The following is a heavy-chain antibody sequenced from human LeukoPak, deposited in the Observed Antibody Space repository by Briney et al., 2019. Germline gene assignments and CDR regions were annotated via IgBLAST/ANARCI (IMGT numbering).Heavy chain of an antibody. V-gene: IGHV1-69*04. CDR2: IIPILGIA. J-gene: IGHJ4*02. Sequence: GASVKVSCKASGGTFSSYAISWVRQAPGQGLEWMGRIIPILGIANYAQKFQGRVAITADKSTSTAYMELSSLRAEDTAVYYCARDEGIYSGYDWGMAFDYWGQGTLVTVSS. D-gene: IGHD5-12*01. CDR3: ARDEGIYSGYDWGMAFDY. CDR1: GGTFSSYA.